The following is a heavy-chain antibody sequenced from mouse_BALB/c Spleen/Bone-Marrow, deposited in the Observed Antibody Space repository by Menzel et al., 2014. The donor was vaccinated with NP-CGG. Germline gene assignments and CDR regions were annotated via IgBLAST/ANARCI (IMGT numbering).Heavy chain of an antibody. Sequence: VKLMESGAELVRPGTSVKISCKASGYTLTNYWLGWVRQRPGHGLEWIGDIYPGGIYTNYNEKFKGKATLTADTSSSTAYMQLSSLAAEDSAVYCCAKEDRTEEYYDVIDYWGQGTSVTVSP. CDR1: GYTLTNYW. CDR3: AKEDRTEEYYDVIDY. J-gene: IGHJ4*01. D-gene: IGHD2-14*01. V-gene: IGHV1-63*02. CDR2: IYPGGIYT.